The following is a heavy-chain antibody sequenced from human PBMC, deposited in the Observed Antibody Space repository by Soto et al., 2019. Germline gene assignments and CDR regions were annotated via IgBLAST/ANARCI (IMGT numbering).Heavy chain of an antibody. CDR1: GFTFSSYA. Sequence: EVQLLESGGGLVQPGGSLRLSCAASGFTFSSYAMSWVRQAPGKGLEWVSAISGSGGSTYYADSVKGRCTIARDNSNNALYLHMNILRAEDTAVYYCANVGSPYDYVWGSYRPNWFDPWGQGTLVTVSS. D-gene: IGHD3-16*02. CDR2: ISGSGGST. J-gene: IGHJ5*02. V-gene: IGHV3-23*01. CDR3: ANVGSPYDYVWGSYRPNWFDP.